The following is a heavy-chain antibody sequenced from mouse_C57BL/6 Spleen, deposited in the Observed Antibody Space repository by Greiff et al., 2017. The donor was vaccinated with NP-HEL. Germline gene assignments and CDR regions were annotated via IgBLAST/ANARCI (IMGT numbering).Heavy chain of an antibody. CDR3: ARPTTANYFDY. D-gene: IGHD1-2*01. V-gene: IGHV5-17*01. CDR2: ISSGSSTI. CDR1: GFTFSDYG. Sequence: DVMLVESGGGLVKPGGSLKLSCAASGFTFSDYGMHWVRQAPEKGLEWVAYISSGSSTIYYADTVKGRFTISRDNAKNTLFLQMTSLRSEDTAMYYCARPTTANYFDYWGQGTTLTVSS. J-gene: IGHJ2*01.